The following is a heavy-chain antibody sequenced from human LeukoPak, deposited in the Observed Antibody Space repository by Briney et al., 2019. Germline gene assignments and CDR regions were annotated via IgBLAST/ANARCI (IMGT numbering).Heavy chain of an antibody. J-gene: IGHJ2*01. CDR2: IYYSGST. CDR1: GGSISSYY. V-gene: IGHV4-59*05. D-gene: IGHD5-24*01. CDR3: ARDFGVENADWYFDL. Sequence: SETLSLTCTVSGGSISSYYWSWIRQPAGKGLEWIGSIYYSGSTYYNPSLKSRVTISVDTSKNQFSLKLSSVTAADTAVYYCARDFGVENADWYFDLWGRGTLVTVSS.